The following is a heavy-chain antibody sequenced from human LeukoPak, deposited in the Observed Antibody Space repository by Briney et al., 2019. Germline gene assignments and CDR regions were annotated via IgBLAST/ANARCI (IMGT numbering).Heavy chain of an antibody. Sequence: PGGSLRLSCSASGFTFSSYWMHWVRQAPGKGLVWVSRINSDGSSTSYADSVKGRFTISRDNAKNTLYLQMNSLRAEDTAVYYCARDPEWVRGDLKQNWFDPWGQGTLVTASS. CDR3: ARDPEWVRGDLKQNWFDP. D-gene: IGHD3-10*01. J-gene: IGHJ5*02. CDR1: GFTFSSYW. CDR2: INSDGSST. V-gene: IGHV3-74*01.